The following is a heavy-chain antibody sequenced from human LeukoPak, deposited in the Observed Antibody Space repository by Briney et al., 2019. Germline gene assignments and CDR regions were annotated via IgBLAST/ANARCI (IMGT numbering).Heavy chain of an antibody. J-gene: IGHJ5*02. CDR1: GFTFSSYA. D-gene: IGHD3-16*02. CDR3: AKGSSFPWFDL. Sequence: EGSLRLSCAASGFTFSSYAMSWVRQAPGKGLEWVAAISGSGGSTYYADSVKGRFTISRDNSKNTLYLQMNSLRAEDTAVYYCAKGSSFPWFDLWGQGTLVTVSS. CDR2: ISGSGGST. V-gene: IGHV3-23*01.